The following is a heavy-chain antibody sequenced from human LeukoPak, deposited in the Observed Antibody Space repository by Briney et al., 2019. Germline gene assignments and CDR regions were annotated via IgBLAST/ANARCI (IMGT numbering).Heavy chain of an antibody. CDR1: GGSFSGYY. Sequence: SETLSLTCAVYGGSFSGYYWSWIRQPPGKGLEWIGEINHSGGTNYNPSLKSRVTISVDTSKNQFSLKLSSVTAADTAVYYCAREVVPAARGWFDPWGQGTLVTVSS. V-gene: IGHV4-34*01. CDR3: AREVVPAARGWFDP. D-gene: IGHD2-2*01. CDR2: INHSGGT. J-gene: IGHJ5*02.